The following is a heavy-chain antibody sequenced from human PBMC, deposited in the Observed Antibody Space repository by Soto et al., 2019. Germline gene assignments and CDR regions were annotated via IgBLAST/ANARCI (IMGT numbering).Heavy chain of an antibody. CDR1: GGTFSSYA. V-gene: IGHV1-69*13. D-gene: IGHD3-22*01. J-gene: IGHJ5*02. Sequence: SVKVSCKASGGTFSSYAINWVRQAPGQGLEWMGGIIPIFGTANYAQKFQGRVTITADESTSTAYMELSSLRSEDTAVYYCATYYYDSRDDREPDLFDPWAQRTLVTGSS. CDR2: IIPIFGTA. CDR3: ATYYYDSRDDREPDLFDP.